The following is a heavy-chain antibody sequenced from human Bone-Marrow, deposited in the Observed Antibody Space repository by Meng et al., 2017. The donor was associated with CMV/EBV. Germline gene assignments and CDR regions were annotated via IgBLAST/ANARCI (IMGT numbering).Heavy chain of an antibody. CDR1: GYTFTGYY. V-gene: IGHV1-2*02. J-gene: IGHJ4*02. Sequence: ASVKVFCKASGYTFTGYYMHWVRQAPGQGLEWMGWINPNSGGTNYAQKFQGRVTMTRDTSISTAYMELSRLRSDDTAVYYCARGQLWSGSGDIGYWGQGTLVTVSS. CDR3: ARGQLWSGSGDIGY. D-gene: IGHD3-3*01. CDR2: INPNSGGT.